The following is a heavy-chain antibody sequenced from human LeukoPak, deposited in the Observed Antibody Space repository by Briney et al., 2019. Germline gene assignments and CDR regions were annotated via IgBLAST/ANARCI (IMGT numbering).Heavy chain of an antibody. CDR1: GFTFSSYN. CDR3: ARILGWMAAFDI. Sequence: GGSLRLSCAASGFTFSSYNMNWVRQAPGKAMEWVSSITSSATYIFYADSVKGRFTISRDNAKNSLYLQMNSLRAEDTAVYYCARILGWMAAFDIWGQGTMVTVSS. CDR2: ITSSATYI. V-gene: IGHV3-21*01. D-gene: IGHD6-19*01. J-gene: IGHJ3*02.